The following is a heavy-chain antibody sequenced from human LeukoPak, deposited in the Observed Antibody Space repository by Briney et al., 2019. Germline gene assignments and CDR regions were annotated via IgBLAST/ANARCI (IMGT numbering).Heavy chain of an antibody. J-gene: IGHJ4*02. CDR2: INHSGST. D-gene: IGHD3-22*01. Sequence: SETLSLTCGVSGGSITSTNYWTWVRQPPGKGLEWIGEINHSGSTNYNPSLKSRVTISVDTSKNQFSLKLSSVTAADTAVYYCARGDSSGYRYWGQGTLVTVSS. V-gene: IGHV4-4*02. CDR3: ARGDSSGYRY. CDR1: GGSITSTNY.